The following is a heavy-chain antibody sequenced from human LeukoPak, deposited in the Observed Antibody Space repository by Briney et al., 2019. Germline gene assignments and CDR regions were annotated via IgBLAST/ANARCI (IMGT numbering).Heavy chain of an antibody. CDR2: ISGSGVST. Sequence: QPSETLSLTCAVYGGSFSGYYWSWVRQAPGKGLEWVSTISGSGVSTYYADSVKGRFTISRDNSKNTLYLQMNSLRADDTAVYYCAKVRVGSSWYFDYWGQGTLVTVSS. J-gene: IGHJ4*02. CDR1: GGSFSGYY. CDR3: AKVRVGSSWYFDY. V-gene: IGHV3-23*01. D-gene: IGHD6-13*01.